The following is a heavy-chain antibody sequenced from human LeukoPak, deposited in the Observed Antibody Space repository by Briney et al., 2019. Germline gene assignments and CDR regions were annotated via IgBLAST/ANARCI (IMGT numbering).Heavy chain of an antibody. CDR1: GFTVSSNY. V-gene: IGHV3-53*01. CDR2: IYSGGST. D-gene: IGHD5-24*01. CDR3: ARDRGDGYNYGYYYYYYMDV. Sequence: PGGSLRLSCAASGFTVSSNYMSWVRQAPGKGLEWVSVIYSGGSTYYADSVKGRFTISRDDSKNTLYLPMNSLRAEDTAVYYCARDRGDGYNYGYYYYYYMDVWGKGTTVTVSS. J-gene: IGHJ6*03.